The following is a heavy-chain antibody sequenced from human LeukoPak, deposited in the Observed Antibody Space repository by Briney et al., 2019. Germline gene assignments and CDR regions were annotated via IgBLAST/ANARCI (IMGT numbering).Heavy chain of an antibody. CDR2: INPNSGGT. CDR3: ARGGRAVFYDFWSSGFDP. CDR1: GYTFTGYY. V-gene: IGHV1-2*02. D-gene: IGHD3-3*01. J-gene: IGHJ5*02. Sequence: ASVKVSCKASGYTFTGYYMHWVRQAPRQGLEWMGCINPNSGGTNYAQKFQGRVTMTRDTSISTAYMELSRLRSDDTAVYHCARGGRAVFYDFWSSGFDPWGQGTLVTVSS.